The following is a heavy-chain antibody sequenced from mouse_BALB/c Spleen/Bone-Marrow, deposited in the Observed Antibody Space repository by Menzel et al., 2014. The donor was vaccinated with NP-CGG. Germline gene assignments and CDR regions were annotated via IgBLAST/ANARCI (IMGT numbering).Heavy chain of an antibody. CDR2: ISSGGSYT. J-gene: IGHJ4*01. CDR3: ARDRYGYYAMDY. CDR1: GFTFSSYA. Sequence: EVQLQESGGGLVKPGGSLKLSCAASGFTFSSYAMSWVRQSPEKRLEWVAEISSGGSYTYYPDTVTGRFTISRDNAKNNLNLEMSSLRSEDTAMYYGARDRYGYYAMDYWGQGTSVTVSS. D-gene: IGHD1-2*01. V-gene: IGHV5-9-4*01.